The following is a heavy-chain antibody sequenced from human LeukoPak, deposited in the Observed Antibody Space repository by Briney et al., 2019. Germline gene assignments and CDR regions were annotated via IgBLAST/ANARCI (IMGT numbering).Heavy chain of an antibody. J-gene: IGHJ4*02. V-gene: IGHV1-8*01. CDR2: MNPNSGNT. D-gene: IGHD4-23*01. Sequence: ASVKVSCKASGYTFTSYDINWVRQATGQGLEWMGWMNPNSGNTGYAQKFQGRVTMARNTSISTAYMELSSLRSEDTAVYYCARGLYGGNYYYFDYWGQGTLVTVSS. CDR1: GYTFTSYD. CDR3: ARGLYGGNYYYFDY.